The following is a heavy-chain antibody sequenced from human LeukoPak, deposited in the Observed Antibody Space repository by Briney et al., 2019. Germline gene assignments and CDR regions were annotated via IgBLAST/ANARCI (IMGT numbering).Heavy chain of an antibody. CDR1: GFIFSNYS. CDR3: ARYFAS. V-gene: IGHV3-48*02. CDR2: ISSSGSTT. J-gene: IGHJ4*02. Sequence: GGSLRLSCAASGFIFSNYSMNWVRQAPGKGLEWVSYISSSGSTTSYADSVKGRFTISRDNAKNSLFLLMNSLRDEDTAVYFCARYFASWGQGTLVTVSP.